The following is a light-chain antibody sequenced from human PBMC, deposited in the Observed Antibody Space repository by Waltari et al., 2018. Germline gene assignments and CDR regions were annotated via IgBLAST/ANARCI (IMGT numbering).Light chain of an antibody. CDR1: QSVSSY. Sequence: EIVLTQSPATLSLSPGERAPISCRARQSVSSYLAWYQQKPGQVPRLVIYDASSRATGVPARFSGSGSGTEFTLTISSLEPEDFAVYYCQQRNIWPNTFGQGTKLEIK. J-gene: IGKJ2*01. CDR3: QQRNIWPNT. CDR2: DAS. V-gene: IGKV3-11*01.